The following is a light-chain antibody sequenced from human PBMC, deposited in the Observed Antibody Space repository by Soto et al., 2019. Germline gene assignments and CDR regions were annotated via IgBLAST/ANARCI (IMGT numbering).Light chain of an antibody. CDR2: EVS. J-gene: IGLJ3*02. CDR1: SSDVGSYNL. CDR3: CSYAGSSNWV. Sequence: QSVLTQPASVSGSPGQSITISCTGTSSDVGSYNLVSWYQQHPGKAPKLMIYEVSKRPSGVSNRFSGSKSGNTASLTISGLQAEDEADYYCCSYAGSSNWVFGGGTKVTVL. V-gene: IGLV2-23*02.